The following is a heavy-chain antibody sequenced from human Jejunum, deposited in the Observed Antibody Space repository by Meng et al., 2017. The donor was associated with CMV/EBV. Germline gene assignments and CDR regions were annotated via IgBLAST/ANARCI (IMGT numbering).Heavy chain of an antibody. CDR3: ARGGVLVVVPAAIHYYYGMDV. Sequence: GMHWVRQAPGKGLEWVSGIRWNSGTIIYADSVKGRFTISRDNAKNSRYLQMNSLRAEDTAVYYCARGGVLVVVPAAIHYYYGMDVWGQGTTVTVSS. CDR2: IRWNSGTI. CDR1: G. D-gene: IGHD2-2*02. J-gene: IGHJ6*02. V-gene: IGHV3-9*01.